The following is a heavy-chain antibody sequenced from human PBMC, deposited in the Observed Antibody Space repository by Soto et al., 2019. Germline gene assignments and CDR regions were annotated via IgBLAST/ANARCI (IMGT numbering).Heavy chain of an antibody. CDR2: TNQDGSEK. V-gene: IGHV3-7*01. Sequence: GSLRLSCAASGFTFSTYWMDWVRQTPGKGLEWVANTNQDGSEKNYVDSVKGRFTIYRDNAKNSLYLQMSSLTAEDSALYYCSRSLNSWGQGTLVTVSS. CDR1: GFTFSTYW. CDR3: SRSLNS. J-gene: IGHJ4*02.